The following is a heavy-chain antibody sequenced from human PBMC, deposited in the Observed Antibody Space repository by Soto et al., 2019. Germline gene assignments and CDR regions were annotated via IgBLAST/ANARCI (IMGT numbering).Heavy chain of an antibody. CDR2: ISSSSSTI. V-gene: IGHV3-48*01. CDR3: ARDHKATVTTRWGIGEGNWFDP. D-gene: IGHD4-17*01. CDR1: GFTFSSYS. Sequence: EVQLVESGGGLVQPGGSLRLSCAASGFTFSSYSMNWVRQAPGKGLEWVSYISSSSSTIYYADSVKGRFTISRDNAKNSLYLQMNSQRAEDTAVYYCARDHKATVTTRWGIGEGNWFDPWGQGTLVTVSS. J-gene: IGHJ5*02.